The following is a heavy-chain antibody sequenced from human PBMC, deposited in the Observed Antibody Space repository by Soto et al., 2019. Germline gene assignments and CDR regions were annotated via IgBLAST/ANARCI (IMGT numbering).Heavy chain of an antibody. CDR3: ARSYSFGGVISPTFDY. D-gene: IGHD3-16*02. V-gene: IGHV1-69*06. J-gene: IGHJ4*02. CDR2: INPIFGTT. Sequence: QVELVQSGAEVKKPGSSVKVSCQASEDTFRNYAISWVRQAPGQGLEWMGGINPIFGTTNYAQKFQGRLTITADKSTTTAYMELSSLRSDDTAVYYCARSYSFGGVISPTFDYWGQGTLVTVSS. CDR1: EDTFRNYA.